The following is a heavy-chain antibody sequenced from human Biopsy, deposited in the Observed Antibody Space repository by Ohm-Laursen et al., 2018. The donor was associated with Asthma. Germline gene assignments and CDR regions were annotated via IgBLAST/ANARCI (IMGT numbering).Heavy chain of an antibody. CDR1: VDSISSVY. J-gene: IGHJ5*02. CDR2: SHDRGNT. Sequence: SVTLSLTYTFSVDSISSVYAICLRESPGKGLVWSGYSHDRGNTNYNPSLKSRVTISLDTSNNHFSLRLSFVTAADTAVYFCARGQGRGIQLWSLDTWGQGILVTVSS. D-gene: IGHD5-18*01. CDR3: ARGQGRGIQLWSLDT. V-gene: IGHV4-59*07.